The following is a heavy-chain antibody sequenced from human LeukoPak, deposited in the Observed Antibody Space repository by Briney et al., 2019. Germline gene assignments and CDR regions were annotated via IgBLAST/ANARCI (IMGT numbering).Heavy chain of an antibody. V-gene: IGHV3-53*01. J-gene: IGHJ4*02. Sequence: GGSLRLSCAASGFTVSSYYMSWVRQAPGKGLEWVSVIYSGGSTYYADSVKGRFTISRDNSKNTLYLQMNSLRAEDTAVYYCARDVDTMVQGVITDYWGQGTLVTVSS. CDR1: GFTVSSYY. D-gene: IGHD3-10*01. CDR2: IYSGGST. CDR3: ARDVDTMVQGVITDY.